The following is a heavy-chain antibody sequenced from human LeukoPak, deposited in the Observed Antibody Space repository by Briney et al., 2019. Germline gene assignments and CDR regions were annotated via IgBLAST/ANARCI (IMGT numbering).Heavy chain of an antibody. V-gene: IGHV3-49*04. CDR3: ARDLREWEPNAFDV. Sequence: GGSLRLSCTVSGFTFSDAGLSWVRQAPGKGLEWVCFIRIERYGWTTEYAASVKGRPTVSRDDSKTIAYLHLTTLKAEDRAVYYCARDLREWEPNAFDVWGQGKMVKVSP. CDR2: IRIERYGWTT. D-gene: IGHD1-26*01. CDR1: GFTFSDAG. J-gene: IGHJ3*01.